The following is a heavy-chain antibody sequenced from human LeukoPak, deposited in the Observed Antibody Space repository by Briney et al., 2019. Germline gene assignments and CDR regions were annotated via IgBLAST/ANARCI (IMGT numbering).Heavy chain of an antibody. D-gene: IGHD3/OR15-3a*01. V-gene: IGHV3-23*01. CDR2: ISGKSLST. CDR3: AKHCDFWTGRPMDV. Sequence: PGGSLRLSCAASGFTFSSYAMSWVRQAPGKGLEWVSSISGKSLSTYNADSVKGRFTISRDNSKNTLYLHMNNLSAEDTAVYFCAKHCDFWTGRPMDVWGQGTTVTVS. CDR1: GFTFSSYA. J-gene: IGHJ6*02.